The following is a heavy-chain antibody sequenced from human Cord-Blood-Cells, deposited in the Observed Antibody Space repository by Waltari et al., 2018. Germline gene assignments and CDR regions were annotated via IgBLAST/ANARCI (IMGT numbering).Heavy chain of an antibody. CDR2: IYYSGST. Sequence: QLQLQESGPGLVKPSETLSLTCTVSGGSISSSRYYWGWIRQPPGKGLEWIGSIYYSGSTYYNPSLKSRVTISVDTSKNQFSLKLSSVTAADTAVYYCARHRDIVVVPAAFDYWGQGTLVTVSS. CDR1: GGSISSSRYY. D-gene: IGHD2-2*01. CDR3: ARHRDIVVVPAAFDY. V-gene: IGHV4-39*01. J-gene: IGHJ4*02.